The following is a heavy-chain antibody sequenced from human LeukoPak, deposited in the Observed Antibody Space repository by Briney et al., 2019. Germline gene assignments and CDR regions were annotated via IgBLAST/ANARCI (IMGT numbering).Heavy chain of an antibody. Sequence: PSETLSLTCTVSGGSISSSSYHWGWIRQPPGKGLEWIGSIYYSGSTYYNPSLKSRVTISVDTSKNQFSLKLSSVTAADTAVYYCAGSDIVVVPAAMPGYYYGMDVWGQGTTVTVSS. CDR1: GGSISSSSYH. D-gene: IGHD2-2*01. J-gene: IGHJ6*02. CDR2: IYYSGST. CDR3: AGSDIVVVPAAMPGYYYGMDV. V-gene: IGHV4-39*01.